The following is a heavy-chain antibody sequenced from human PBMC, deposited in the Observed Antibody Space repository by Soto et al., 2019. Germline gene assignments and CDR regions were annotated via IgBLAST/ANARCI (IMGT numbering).Heavy chain of an antibody. Sequence: PGGSLRLSCAASGFTFSSYSMNWVRQAPGKGLEWVSSISSGSTYIYYADSVKGRFTISRDNAKNSLYLQMNSLRAEDTAVYYCARAGSSSPYYFIYWVPASTVTVSS. J-gene: IGHJ4*01. CDR2: ISSGSTYI. CDR1: GFTFSSYS. V-gene: IGHV3-21*01. D-gene: IGHD6-13*01. CDR3: ARAGSSSPYYFIY.